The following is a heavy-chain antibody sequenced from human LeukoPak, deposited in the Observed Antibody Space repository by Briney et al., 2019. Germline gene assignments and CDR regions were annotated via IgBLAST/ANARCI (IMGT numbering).Heavy chain of an antibody. Sequence: PGGSLRLSCAASGFTFSSYEMNWVRQAPGKGLEWVSYISSSGSTIYYADSVKGRFTISRDNAKNSLYLQMNSLRAEDTAVYYCARTLRRSGYQYWGQGTLVTVSS. V-gene: IGHV3-48*03. J-gene: IGHJ4*02. CDR1: GFTFSSYE. D-gene: IGHD3-22*01. CDR3: ARTLRRSGYQY. CDR2: ISSSGSTI.